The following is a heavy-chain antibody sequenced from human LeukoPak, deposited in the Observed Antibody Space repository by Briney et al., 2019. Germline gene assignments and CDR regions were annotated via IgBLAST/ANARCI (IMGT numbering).Heavy chain of an antibody. CDR1: GFTFSNYA. J-gene: IGHJ4*02. V-gene: IGHV3-23*01. CDR3: TRVVWDSSGYPIDY. D-gene: IGHD3-22*01. Sequence: TGGSLRLSCAASGFTFSNYAMSWVRQAPGKGLEWVSAMSGSGSSTWYADSVKGRFTTSRDNSKNTLNLQMHRLRVEDTAVYYCTRVVWDSSGYPIDYWGQGSLVTVSS. CDR2: MSGSGSST.